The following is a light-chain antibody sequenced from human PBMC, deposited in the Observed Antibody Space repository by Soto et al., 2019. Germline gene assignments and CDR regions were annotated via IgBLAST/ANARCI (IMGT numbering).Light chain of an antibody. V-gene: IGLV2-14*01. CDR3: SSYTSISTYV. CDR2: DVT. Sequence: QAASVSGSPGQSITISCTGTSSDVGGYNFVSWYQQHPDKAPKLMIYDVTNRPSGVSNRFSGSKSGNTASLTISGLQAEDEADYYCSSYTSISTYVFGTGTKVTVL. CDR1: SSDVGGYNF. J-gene: IGLJ1*01.